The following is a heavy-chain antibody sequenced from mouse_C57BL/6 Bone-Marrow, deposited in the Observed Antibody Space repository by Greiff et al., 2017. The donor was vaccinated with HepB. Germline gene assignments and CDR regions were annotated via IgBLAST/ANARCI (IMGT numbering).Heavy chain of an antibody. CDR2: IHPNSGST. CDR1: GYTFTSYW. J-gene: IGHJ3*01. D-gene: IGHD2-4*01. V-gene: IGHV1-64*01. CDR3: AREGLRPFAY. Sequence: VQLQQPGAELVKPGASVKLSCTASGYTFTSYWMHWVKQRPGQGLEWIGMIHPNSGSTNYNEKFKSKATLTVDNSSSTAYMQLSSLTSEDSAVYYCAREGLRPFAYWGQGTLVTVSA.